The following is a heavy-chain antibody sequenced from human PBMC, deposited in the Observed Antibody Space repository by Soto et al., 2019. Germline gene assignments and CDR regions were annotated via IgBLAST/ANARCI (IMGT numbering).Heavy chain of an antibody. J-gene: IGHJ6*02. D-gene: IGHD2-15*01. CDR1: GYXFTSYL. V-gene: IGHV5-51*01. CDR2: IHPGYSDT. CDR3: ARTPGPEVAASLEYYYLSVMDV. Sequence: EXLKISFETSGYXFTSYLIVWVRYMPGKGLEFIRIIHPGYSDTKYSPSFQGQVTMSVEKSITTAYLQWRSLKASDTAMYYCARTPGPEVAASLEYYYLSVMDVWGQGTTVPVSS.